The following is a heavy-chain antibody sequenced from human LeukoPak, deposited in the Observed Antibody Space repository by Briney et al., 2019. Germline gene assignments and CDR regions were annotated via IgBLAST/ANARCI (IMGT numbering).Heavy chain of an antibody. CDR3: AKDGPPGYSSGWWHFDY. V-gene: IGHV3-30*02. J-gene: IGHJ4*02. D-gene: IGHD6-19*01. CDR1: GFTFSTYS. CDR2: IRYDGSNK. Sequence: HPGGSLRLSCAASGFTFSTYSMNWVRQAPGKGLEWVAFIRYDGSNKYYADSVKGRFTISRDNSKNTLYLQMNSLRAEDTAVYYCAKDGPPGYSSGWWHFDYWGQGTLVTVSS.